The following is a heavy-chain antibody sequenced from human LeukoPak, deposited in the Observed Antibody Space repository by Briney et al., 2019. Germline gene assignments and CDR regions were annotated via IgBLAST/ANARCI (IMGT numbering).Heavy chain of an antibody. J-gene: IGHJ4*02. CDR1: GGSFSGYY. Sequence: SETLSLTCAVYGGSFSGYYWSCIRQPPGKGLEWIGEINHSGSTNYNPSLKSRVTISVDTSKNQFSLKLSSVTAADTAVYYCARWVPHCSSTSCYVYYFDYWGQGTLVTVSS. D-gene: IGHD2-2*01. CDR2: INHSGST. CDR3: ARWVPHCSSTSCYVYYFDY. V-gene: IGHV4-34*01.